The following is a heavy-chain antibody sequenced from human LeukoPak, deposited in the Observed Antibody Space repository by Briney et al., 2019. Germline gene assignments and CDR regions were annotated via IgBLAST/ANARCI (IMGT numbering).Heavy chain of an antibody. Sequence: SQTLSLTCTVSGGSISCDSYYWSWIRQPAGKGLEWIGHIYTSGSTNYNPSLKSRVTMSVDTSKNHFSLRLSSVTAADTAVYYCARDHYGDYGAYNWFDPWGQGTLVTVSS. CDR3: ARDHYGDYGAYNWFDP. CDR1: GGSISCDSYY. J-gene: IGHJ5*02. CDR2: IYTSGST. D-gene: IGHD4-17*01. V-gene: IGHV4-61*09.